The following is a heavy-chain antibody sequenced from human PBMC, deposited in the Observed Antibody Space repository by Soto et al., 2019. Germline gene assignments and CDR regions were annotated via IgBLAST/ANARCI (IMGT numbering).Heavy chain of an antibody. D-gene: IGHD4-17*01. Sequence: QVQLVESGGGVVQPGRSLRLSCAASGFTFSSYGMHWVRQAPGKGLEWVAVISYDGSNKYYADSVKGRFTISRDNSKNTLYLQMNSLRAEDTAVYYCAKDSHGDHLDYWGQGTLVTVSS. J-gene: IGHJ4*02. CDR2: ISYDGSNK. V-gene: IGHV3-30*18. CDR1: GFTFSSYG. CDR3: AKDSHGDHLDY.